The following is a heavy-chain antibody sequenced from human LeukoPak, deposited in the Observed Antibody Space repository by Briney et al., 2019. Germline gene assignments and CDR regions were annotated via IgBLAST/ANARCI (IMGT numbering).Heavy chain of an antibody. CDR2: IDYSGST. J-gene: IGHJ4*02. CDR3: AKRIGSYWY. V-gene: IGHV4-59*01. Sequence: SETLSLTCTVSGDSISVNYWNCIRQPPGKGLEWIGHIDYSGSTSYNPPLKSRLTISIDTSKDQFSLYLSSVTAADTGVYYCAKRIGSYWYWGQGTLVTVSS. D-gene: IGHD1-26*01. CDR1: GDSISVNY.